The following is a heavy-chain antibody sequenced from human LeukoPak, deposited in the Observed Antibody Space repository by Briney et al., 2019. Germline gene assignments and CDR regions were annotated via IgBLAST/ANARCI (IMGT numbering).Heavy chain of an antibody. CDR1: GFTFSSHG. CDR3: AKDSLRAAASPYLFDY. CDR2: IRYDGSNK. V-gene: IGHV3-30*02. Sequence: GGSLRLSCAVSGFTFSSHGMHWVRQAPAKGLEWVAFIRYDGSNKYYADSVKGGFTISRDNSKNTLYLQMNSLRAEDTAVYYCAKDSLRAAASPYLFDYWGQGTLVTVSS. J-gene: IGHJ4*02. D-gene: IGHD6-13*01.